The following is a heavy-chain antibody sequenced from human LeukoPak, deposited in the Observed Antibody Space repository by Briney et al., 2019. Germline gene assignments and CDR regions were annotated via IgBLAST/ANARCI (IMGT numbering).Heavy chain of an antibody. CDR3: ARHPFATPFDY. CDR1: GDSVSGVY. CDR2: VYYSGDT. D-gene: IGHD2-15*01. J-gene: IGHJ4*02. V-gene: IGHV4-59*08. Sequence: KTSETLSLTCTVSGDSVSGVYWSWIRQPPGKGLEWIGYVYYSGDTNYNPSLKSQVTMSLDTSKNQVSLRLSSVTAADTAVYYCARHPFATPFDYWGRGTLLTVSS.